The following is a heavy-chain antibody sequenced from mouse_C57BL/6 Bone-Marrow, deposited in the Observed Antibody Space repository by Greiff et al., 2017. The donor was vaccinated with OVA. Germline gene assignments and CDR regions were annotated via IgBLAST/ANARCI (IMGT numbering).Heavy chain of an antibody. V-gene: IGHV1-15*01. CDR1: GYTFTAYE. CDR2: IDPETGGT. J-gene: IGHJ4*01. CDR3: TRGYSNYYAMDY. D-gene: IGHD2-5*01. Sequence: VQLQQSGAELVRPGASVTLSCKASGYTFTAYEMHWVKQTPGHGLEWIGAIDPETGGTAYNQKFKGKAILTAEKSSSTAYMELRSLTSEDSAVYYCTRGYSNYYAMDYWGQGTSVTVSS.